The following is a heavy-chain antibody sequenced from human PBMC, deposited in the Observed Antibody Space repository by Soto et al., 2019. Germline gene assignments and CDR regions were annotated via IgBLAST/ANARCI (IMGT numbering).Heavy chain of an antibody. Sequence: GESLKISRKGSGYTFTRNWIGWVRQMPGKGLEWMGIIFPIDSDTRYSPSSQGQVTISADNSISTAYLQWSSLKASDTAIYYCVTTGGRDFNAFDVWGQGTMVTVSS. V-gene: IGHV5-51*01. CDR3: VTTGGRDFNAFDV. D-gene: IGHD2-21*02. CDR2: IFPIDSDT. CDR1: GYTFTRNW. J-gene: IGHJ3*01.